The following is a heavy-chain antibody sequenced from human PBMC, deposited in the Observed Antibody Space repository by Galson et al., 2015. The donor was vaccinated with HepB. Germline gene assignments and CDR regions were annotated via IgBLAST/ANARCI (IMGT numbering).Heavy chain of an antibody. Sequence: SLRLSCAASEFSFSSYVMTWVRQAPGKGLEWVSAIGGSGGPTYYADSVKGRFTISRDNSKNTLYLQMNSLRAEDSAVYYCAKGVQYQVPNRYFDYWGQGTLVTVSS. CDR2: IGGSGGPT. D-gene: IGHD4-11*01. CDR3: AKGVQYQVPNRYFDY. V-gene: IGHV3-23*01. CDR1: EFSFSSYV. J-gene: IGHJ4*02.